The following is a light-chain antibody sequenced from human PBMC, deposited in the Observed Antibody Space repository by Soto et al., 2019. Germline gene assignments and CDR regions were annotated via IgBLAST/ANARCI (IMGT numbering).Light chain of an antibody. V-gene: IGKV1-16*01. J-gene: IGKJ2*01. CDR1: QGIGKY. CDR3: LQYNSYPQT. CDR2: STS. Sequence: DSRMSQSPSSGSAAVWGRVTMASRASQGIGKYLAWFQQRPGKAPKSLIYSTSTLQTAGPSRFSGSGSGTDFTFTISSLQPADVATYYCLQYNSYPQTFGQGTKADIK.